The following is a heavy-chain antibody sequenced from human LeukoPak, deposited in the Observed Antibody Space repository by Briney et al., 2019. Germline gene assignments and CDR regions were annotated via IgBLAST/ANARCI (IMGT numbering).Heavy chain of an antibody. CDR2: IYTSGST. CDR1: GGSISSYY. D-gene: IGHD4-11*01. Sequence: SETLSLTCTVSGGSISSYYWSWIRQPPGKGLEWIGYIYTSGSTNYNPSLKSRVTISVDTSKNQFSLKLSSVTAADTAVYYCARGFDDYSNYWSLFDYWGQGTLVTVSS. J-gene: IGHJ4*02. V-gene: IGHV4-4*09. CDR3: ARGFDDYSNYWSLFDY.